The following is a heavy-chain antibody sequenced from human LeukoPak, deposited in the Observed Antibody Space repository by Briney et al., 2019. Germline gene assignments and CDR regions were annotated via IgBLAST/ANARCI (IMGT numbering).Heavy chain of an antibody. CDR1: GGSISSYY. D-gene: IGHD2-2*01. Sequence: KPSETLSLTCTVSGGSISSYYWSWIRQPPGKGLEWIGYIYYSGSTNYNPSLKSRVTISVDTSKNQFSLKLSSVTAADTAVYYCARLARDAHYYYYGMDVWGQGTTVTVSS. CDR3: ARLARDAHYYYYGMDV. V-gene: IGHV4-59*01. CDR2: IYYSGST. J-gene: IGHJ6*02.